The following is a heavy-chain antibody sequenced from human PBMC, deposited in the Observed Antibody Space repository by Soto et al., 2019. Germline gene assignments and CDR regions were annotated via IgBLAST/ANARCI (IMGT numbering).Heavy chain of an antibody. Sequence: QTLSLTCAISGDSVSSNSAAWNWIRQSPSRGLEWLGRTYYRSKWYNDYAVSVKSRITINPDTSKNQFSLQLNSVTPEDTAVYYCASTLGFGELLGNWFDPWGQGTLVTVSS. J-gene: IGHJ5*02. CDR2: TYYRSKWYN. D-gene: IGHD3-10*01. V-gene: IGHV6-1*01. CDR1: GDSVSSNSAA. CDR3: ASTLGFGELLGNWFDP.